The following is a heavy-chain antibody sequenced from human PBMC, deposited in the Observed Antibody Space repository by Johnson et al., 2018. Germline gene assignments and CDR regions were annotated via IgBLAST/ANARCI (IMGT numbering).Heavy chain of an antibody. D-gene: IGHD7-27*01. J-gene: IGHJ1*01. CDR2: ISYDGSQK. CDR1: GFSFSIYA. CDR3: VGEGWGRPESLQY. V-gene: IGHV3-30*14. Sequence: QVQLGQSGGGVVQPGRSLRLSCVASGFSFSIYAVHWVRQAPGKGLEWVAVISYDGSQKNYGDSVNGRFSISRDNAKNPLYLQMHSLRPEDTEVYYWVGEGWGRPESLQYWGQGTLGTVYS.